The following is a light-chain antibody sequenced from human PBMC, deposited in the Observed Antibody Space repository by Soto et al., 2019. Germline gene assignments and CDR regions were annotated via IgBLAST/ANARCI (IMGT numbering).Light chain of an antibody. CDR2: DAS. CDR3: QQYIKWPIT. J-gene: IGKJ5*01. V-gene: IGKV3-15*01. Sequence: EIVMTQSPATLSVSPGERATLSCRASQSVSSNYLAWYQQKPGQAPRLLISDASTRATGIPARFSGSGSGTEFTLTVSSLQSEDFAVYYCQQYIKWPITFGQGTRLENK. CDR1: QSVSSN.